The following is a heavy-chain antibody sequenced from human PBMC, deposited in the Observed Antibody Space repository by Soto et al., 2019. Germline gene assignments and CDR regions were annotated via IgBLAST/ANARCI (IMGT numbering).Heavy chain of an antibody. V-gene: IGHV3-30-3*01. D-gene: IGHD6-13*01. CDR1: GFTFSSYA. J-gene: IGHJ4*02. CDR3: AREGSSWPDY. CDR2: ISYDGSNK. Sequence: QVQLVESGGGVVQPGRSLRLSCAASGFTFSSYAMHWVRQAPGKGLEWVAVISYDGSNKYYADSVKGRFTISRDNSKNTLYLHMNSLRAEDTAVYYCAREGSSWPDYWGQGTLVTVSS.